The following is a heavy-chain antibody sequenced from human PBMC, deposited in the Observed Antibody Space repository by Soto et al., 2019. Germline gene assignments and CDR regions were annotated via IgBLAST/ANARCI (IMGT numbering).Heavy chain of an antibody. CDR2: ISYDGSNK. CDR3: AKARSSAVNSGPFAY. D-gene: IGHD6-6*01. Sequence: QVQLVESGGDVVQPGRSLRLSCAASGFTFSSYGMHWVRQAPGKGLEWVAVISYDGSNKYYADSVKGRFTISRDNSKDLLHLQMNTLEAEDSAVYYCAKARSSAVNSGPFAYWGKGTLVTVSS. J-gene: IGHJ4*02. V-gene: IGHV3-30*18. CDR1: GFTFSSYG.